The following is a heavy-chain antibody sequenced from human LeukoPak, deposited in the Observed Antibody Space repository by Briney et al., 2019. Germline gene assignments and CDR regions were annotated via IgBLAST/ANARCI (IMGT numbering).Heavy chain of an antibody. V-gene: IGHV3-23*01. CDR2: ITAGTSDT. D-gene: IGHD6-19*01. Sequence: PGGSLRLSCAASGFTFSTYPMSWVRQAPGKGLEWVSSITAGTSDTSYADSVKGRITISRDSSKNTLSLQMNSLRAEDTALYYCATSSGWYPKYFGYWGQGILVSVSS. J-gene: IGHJ4*02. CDR3: ATSSGWYPKYFGY. CDR1: GFTFSTYP.